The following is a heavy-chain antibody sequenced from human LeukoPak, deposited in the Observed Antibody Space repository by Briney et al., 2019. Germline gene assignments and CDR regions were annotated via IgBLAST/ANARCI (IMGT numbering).Heavy chain of an antibody. D-gene: IGHD2-15*01. Sequence: SETLSLTCAVYGGSFSGYYWSWIRQPPGKGLEWIGEINHSGSTNYNPSLKSRVTISVDTSKNQFSLKLSSVTAADTTVYYCARGPLLDYWGQGTLVTVSS. CDR2: INHSGST. V-gene: IGHV4-34*01. CDR1: GGSFSGYY. CDR3: ARGPLLDY. J-gene: IGHJ4*02.